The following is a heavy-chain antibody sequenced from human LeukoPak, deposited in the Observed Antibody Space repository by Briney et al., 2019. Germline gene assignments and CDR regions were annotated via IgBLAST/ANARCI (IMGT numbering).Heavy chain of an antibody. V-gene: IGHV5-51*01. CDR2: IYPGDSDT. D-gene: IGHD2-2*01. CDR1: GYSFTSYW. Sequence: GESLKISCKGSGYSFTSYWIGWVRQMPGKGLEWMGIIYPGDSDTRYSPSFQGQVTISADKSISTAYLQWSSLKASDTAMYYCARCTSPDIVVVPAAMRDYYYYYMDVWGKGTTVTVSS. CDR3: ARCTSPDIVVVPAAMRDYYYYYMDV. J-gene: IGHJ6*03.